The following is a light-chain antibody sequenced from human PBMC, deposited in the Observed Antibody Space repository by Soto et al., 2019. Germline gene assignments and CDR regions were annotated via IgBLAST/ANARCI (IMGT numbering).Light chain of an antibody. CDR1: QSLLHSNGYNY. V-gene: IGKV2-28*01. J-gene: IGKJ3*01. CDR2: LGS. CDR3: MQALQTRT. Sequence: DIVMTQSPLSLPVTPGEPASISCRSSQSLLHSNGYNYLDWYLQKPGQSPQLLIYLGSNRASGVPDRFSGSGSGEDFTLKISRVEAEDVGVYYCMQALQTRTFGPGTKVDIK.